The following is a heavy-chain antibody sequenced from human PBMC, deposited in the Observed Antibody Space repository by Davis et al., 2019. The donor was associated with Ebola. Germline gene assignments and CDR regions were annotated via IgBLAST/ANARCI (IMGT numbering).Heavy chain of an antibody. D-gene: IGHD6-19*01. V-gene: IGHV3-7*01. CDR3: AKDSGWQMSP. CDR1: GFTFGDYW. J-gene: IGHJ5*02. CDR2: IKQDGSDK. Sequence: PGGSLRLSCAASGFTFGDYWMTWVRQAPGKGPEWVGKIKQDGSDKYYGDFVKGRFTISRDNAENSVFLQMDNLRVEDTAVYYCAKDSGWQMSPWGQGTLVTVSS.